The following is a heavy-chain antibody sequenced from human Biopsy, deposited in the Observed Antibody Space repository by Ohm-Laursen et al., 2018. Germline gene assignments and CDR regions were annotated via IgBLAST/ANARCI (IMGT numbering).Heavy chain of an antibody. CDR2: IKSVGSWT. Sequence: SLRLSCAASGFTFNAYWMYWVRQVPGKGLVWVSHIKSVGSWTNYADSVKGRFTISRDNAKNTLYLQMNSLRAEDTAVYYCAKDRRAVAGYDAFDIWGQGTMVTVSS. CDR1: GFTFNAYW. D-gene: IGHD6-19*01. J-gene: IGHJ3*02. CDR3: AKDRRAVAGYDAFDI. V-gene: IGHV3-74*01.